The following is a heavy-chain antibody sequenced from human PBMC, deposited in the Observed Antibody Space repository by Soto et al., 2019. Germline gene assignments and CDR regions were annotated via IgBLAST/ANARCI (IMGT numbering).Heavy chain of an antibody. D-gene: IGHD3-16*01. Sequence: EVQLVESGGGLVQPGGSLRLSCAASEFTFSLYEMNWVRQAPGKGLEWVSYISYSGSSTYYADSVKGRFAISRDNAENSLYLQMNSLRAEDTAVYYCARGGSALQGYFDHWGQGTLVTVSS. CDR1: EFTFSLYE. CDR2: ISYSGSST. V-gene: IGHV3-48*03. J-gene: IGHJ4*02. CDR3: ARGGSALQGYFDH.